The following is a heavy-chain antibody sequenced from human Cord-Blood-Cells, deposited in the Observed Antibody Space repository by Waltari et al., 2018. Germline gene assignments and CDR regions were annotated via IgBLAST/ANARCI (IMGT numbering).Heavy chain of an antibody. CDR2: INASGGNT. CDR1: GYTFTSYY. D-gene: IGHD3-22*01. V-gene: IGHV1-46*01. CDR3: ARVNPPNYDSSGYYFDY. J-gene: IGHJ4*02. Sequence: SGAEVKKPGASVKVSCKVSGYTFTSYYMHLVRQAPGQGLEWMGIINASGGNTSSAQKFQGRVTMTRDTSTSTVYMGLSSRRSEDTAVYYCARVNPPNYDSSGYYFDYLGQGALVTVSS.